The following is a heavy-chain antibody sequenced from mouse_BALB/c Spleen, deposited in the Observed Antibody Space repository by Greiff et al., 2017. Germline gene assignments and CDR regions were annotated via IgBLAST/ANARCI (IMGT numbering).Heavy chain of an antibody. CDR3: ARGDRYDAMDY. Sequence: EVQGVESGGGLVKPGGSLKLSCAASGFTFSDYYMYWVRQTPEKRLEWVATISDGGSYTYYPDSVKGRFTISRDNAKNNLYLQMSSLKSEDTAMYYCARGDRYDAMDYWGQGTSVTVSS. CDR1: GFTFSDYY. CDR2: ISDGGSYT. J-gene: IGHJ4*01. V-gene: IGHV5-4*02. D-gene: IGHD2-14*01.